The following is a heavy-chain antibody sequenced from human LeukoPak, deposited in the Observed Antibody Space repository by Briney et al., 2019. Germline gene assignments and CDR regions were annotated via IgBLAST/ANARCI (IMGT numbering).Heavy chain of an antibody. V-gene: IGHV3-23*01. Sequence: PGGSLRLSCAASGFTLSTYSMTWVRQAPGKGLEWVSSIRGSGDYTDYADSVRGRFTISRDNSKNTLHLHMNSLSAEDTAVYFCGRDPNGDYVGAFEFWGQGTLVTVSS. J-gene: IGHJ3*01. CDR1: GFTLSTYS. CDR2: IRGSGDYT. CDR3: GRDPNGDYVGAFEF. D-gene: IGHD4-17*01.